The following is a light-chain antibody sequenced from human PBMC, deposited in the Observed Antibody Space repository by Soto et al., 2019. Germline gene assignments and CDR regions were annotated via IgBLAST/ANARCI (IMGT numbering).Light chain of an antibody. CDR1: QGISSY. V-gene: IGKV1-8*01. CDR3: QQYYSYLLT. CDR2: AAS. J-gene: IGKJ4*01. Sequence: AIRMTQSPSSLSASTGDRVTITLRASQGISSYLAWYQQKPGKAPKLLIYAASTLQSGVPSRFSGSGSGTDFTLTISCLQSEDFSTFYCQQYYSYLLTFGGGTKVEIK.